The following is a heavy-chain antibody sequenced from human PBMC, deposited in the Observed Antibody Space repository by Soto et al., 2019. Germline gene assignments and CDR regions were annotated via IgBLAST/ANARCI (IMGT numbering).Heavy chain of an antibody. D-gene: IGHD5-12*01. J-gene: IGHJ6*02. CDR3: ARDGGYAVYYYYGMDV. CDR1: GFTFSSYW. CDR2: INSDGSST. Sequence: EVQLVESGGGLVQPGGSLRLSCAASGFTFSSYWMHWVRQAPGKGLVWVSRINSDGSSTSYADSVKGRFTISRDNAKNTLYLQMNSLRAEDTAVYYCARDGGYAVYYYYGMDVWGQGTTVTVSS. V-gene: IGHV3-74*01.